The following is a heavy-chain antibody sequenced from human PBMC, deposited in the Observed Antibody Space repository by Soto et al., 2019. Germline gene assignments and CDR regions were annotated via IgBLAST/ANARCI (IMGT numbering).Heavy chain of an antibody. CDR2: IGGSGGST. CDR1: GFTFSSYA. V-gene: IGHV3-23*01. Sequence: EVQLLESGGGLVQPGGSLRLSCAASGFTFSSYAMSWVRQAPGKGLEWVSAIGGSGGSTHYAVSVKGRFTISRDNSKNMMYLQMNSLGGEDTAVYYCVKGRHLEGYHYMDVWGKGTTVTVSS. CDR3: VKGRHLEGYHYMDV. J-gene: IGHJ6*03.